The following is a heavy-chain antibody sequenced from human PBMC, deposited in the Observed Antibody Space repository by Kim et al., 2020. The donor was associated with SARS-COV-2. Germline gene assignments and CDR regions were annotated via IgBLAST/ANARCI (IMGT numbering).Heavy chain of an antibody. D-gene: IGHD6-19*01. CDR2: IDPSDSYT. Sequence: GESLKISCKGSGYSFTSYWISWVRQMPGKGLEWMGRIDPSDSYTNYSPSFQGHVTISADKSISTAYLQWSSLKASDTAMYYCARRIGGIAVADYYYYYYGMDVWGQGTTVTVSS. CDR1: GYSFTSYW. CDR3: ARRIGGIAVADYYYYYYGMDV. V-gene: IGHV5-10-1*01. J-gene: IGHJ6*02.